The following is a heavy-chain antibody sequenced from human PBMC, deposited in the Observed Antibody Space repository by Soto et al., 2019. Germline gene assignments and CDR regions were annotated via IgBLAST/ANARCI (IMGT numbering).Heavy chain of an antibody. CDR3: AGGAYSSSSVLIDY. V-gene: IGHV4-31*03. CDR2: IYYSGNT. CDR1: GGSISSGGSY. D-gene: IGHD6-6*01. Sequence: SETLSLTCTVSGGSISSGGSYWGWIRQPPGKGLEWIGYIYYSGNTYFNPSLKSRVTLSVDTSKNQFSLKLSSVTAADTAVYYCAGGAYSSSSVLIDYWGQATLVTFSS. J-gene: IGHJ4*02.